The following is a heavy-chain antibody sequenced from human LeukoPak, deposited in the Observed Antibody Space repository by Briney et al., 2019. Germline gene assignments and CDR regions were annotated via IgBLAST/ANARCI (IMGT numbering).Heavy chain of an antibody. CDR3: GRGSGVADY. D-gene: IGHD7-27*01. Sequence: PGGSLRLSCAASGFTFSSYEMNWVRQAPGKGLEWVSYISSSGSTIYYADSVKGRFTISRDNAKNTLYLQMSSLSVEDTAVYYCGRGSGVADYWGQGALVTVSS. CDR1: GFTFSSYE. CDR2: ISSSGSTI. J-gene: IGHJ4*02. V-gene: IGHV3-48*03.